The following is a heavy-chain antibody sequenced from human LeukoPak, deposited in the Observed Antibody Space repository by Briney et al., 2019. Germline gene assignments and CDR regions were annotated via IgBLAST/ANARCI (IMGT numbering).Heavy chain of an antibody. CDR1: GFTFSSYS. CDR2: ISSSSSYI. Sequence: GGSLRLSCAASGFTFSSYSMNWVRQAPGKGLEWVSSISSSSSYIYYADSVKGRFTISRDNAKNSLYLQMNSLRDEDTAVYYCARDPYSGSYGDYYYYMDVWGKGTTVTISS. V-gene: IGHV3-21*01. CDR3: ARDPYSGSYGDYYYYMDV. D-gene: IGHD1-26*01. J-gene: IGHJ6*03.